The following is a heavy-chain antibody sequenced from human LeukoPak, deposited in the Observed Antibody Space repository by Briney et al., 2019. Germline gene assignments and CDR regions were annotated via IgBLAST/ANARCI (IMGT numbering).Heavy chain of an antibody. CDR2: ISDSGGTT. CDR3: AKSFSSGSSR. J-gene: IGHJ4*02. V-gene: IGHV3-23*01. D-gene: IGHD3-10*01. Sequence: PTGGSLRLSCAASGFPFASYAMKWVRQAPGKGLEWVSTISDSGGTTYYGDSVKGRFSISRDNSKNTVYLQMNSLRAEDTALYYCAKSFSSGSSRWGQGTLVTVSP. CDR1: GFPFASYA.